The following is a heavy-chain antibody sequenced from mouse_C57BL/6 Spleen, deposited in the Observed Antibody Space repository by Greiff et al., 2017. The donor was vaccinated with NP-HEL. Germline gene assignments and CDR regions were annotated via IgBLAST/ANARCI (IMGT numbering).Heavy chain of an antibody. J-gene: IGHJ1*03. D-gene: IGHD2-4*01. V-gene: IGHV2-2*01. Sequence: VKLMESGPGLVQPSQSLSITCTVSGFSLTSYGVHWVRQSPGKGLEWLGVIWSGGSTDYNAAFISRLSISKDNSKSQVFFKMNSLQADDTAIYYCARNRDYEYFDVWGTGTTVTVSS. CDR2: IWSGGST. CDR3: ARNRDYEYFDV. CDR1: GFSLTSYG.